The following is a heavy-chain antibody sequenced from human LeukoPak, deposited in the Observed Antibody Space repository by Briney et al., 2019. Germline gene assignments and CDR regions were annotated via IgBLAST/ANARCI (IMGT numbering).Heavy chain of an antibody. V-gene: IGHV3-74*01. Sequence: GGSLRLSCAASGFTFSSYWMHWVRQAPGKGLVWVSRIKTDGSNTNYADSVKGRFTISRDNSKNTLYLQMNSLKVEDTAFYYCANGGRQWLTEYWGQGTLVTVSS. CDR3: ANGGRQWLTEY. J-gene: IGHJ4*02. CDR2: IKTDGSNT. CDR1: GFTFSSYW. D-gene: IGHD6-19*01.